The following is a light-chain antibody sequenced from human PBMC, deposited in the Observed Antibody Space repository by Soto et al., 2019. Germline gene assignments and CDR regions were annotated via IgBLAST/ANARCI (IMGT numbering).Light chain of an antibody. CDR1: SSDVGGYNY. V-gene: IGLV2-14*03. Sequence: QSVLTQPASVSGSPGQSITISCTGTSSDVGGYNYVSWYQQHPGKAPKLMIYDVNHRPSGVSIRFSGSKSDNTASLTISGLQTEDEADYFCSSYTIISTLVFGGGTQLTVL. CDR2: DVN. CDR3: SSYTIISTLV. J-gene: IGLJ2*01.